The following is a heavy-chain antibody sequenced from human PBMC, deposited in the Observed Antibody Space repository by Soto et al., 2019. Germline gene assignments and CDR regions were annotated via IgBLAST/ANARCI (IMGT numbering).Heavy chain of an antibody. CDR1: GFIFKMYW. CDR2: IYNDGSYT. V-gene: IGHV3-74*01. CDR3: TRGPRPISTGTGAY. J-gene: IGHJ4*02. Sequence: SLRLSCAASGFIFKMYWMHWVRQSPGKGLVWISRIYNDGSYTDYADSVKGRFTISRDNVNDTLYLQMNNLRAEDSGLYYCTRGPRPISTGTGAYWGQGTQVTVSS. D-gene: IGHD3-10*01.